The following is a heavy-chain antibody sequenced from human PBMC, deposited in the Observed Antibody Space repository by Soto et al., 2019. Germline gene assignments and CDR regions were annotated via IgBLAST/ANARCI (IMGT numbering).Heavy chain of an antibody. V-gene: IGHV4-30-4*01. Sequence: SETLSLTCTVSGGSISSYYWSWIRQPPGKGLEWIGYIYYSGSTYYNPSLKSRVTISVDTSKNQFSLKLSSVTAADTAVYYCASGHGYESYYFDYWGQGTPVTVSS. CDR2: IYYSGST. CDR1: GGSISSYY. J-gene: IGHJ4*02. CDR3: ASGHGYESYYFDY. D-gene: IGHD5-12*01.